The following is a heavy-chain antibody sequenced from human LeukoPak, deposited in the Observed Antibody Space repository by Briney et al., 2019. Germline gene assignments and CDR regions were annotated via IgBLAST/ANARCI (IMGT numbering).Heavy chain of an antibody. D-gene: IGHD2-2*01. V-gene: IGHV1-18*01. CDR1: GYTFTSYG. J-gene: IGHJ6*02. Sequence: GASVKVSCKASGYTFTSYGISWVRQAPGQGLEWMGWISAYNGNTNYAQKLQGRVTMTTDTSTSTAYMELRSLRSDDTAVYYCARPQGGYCSSTSCYAIPYYYYGMDVWGQGTTVTVSS. CDR3: ARPQGGYCSSTSCYAIPYYYYGMDV. CDR2: ISAYNGNT.